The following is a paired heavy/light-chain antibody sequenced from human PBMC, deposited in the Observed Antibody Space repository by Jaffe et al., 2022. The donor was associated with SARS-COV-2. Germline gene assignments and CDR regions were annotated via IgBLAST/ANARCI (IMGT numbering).Light chain of an antibody. CDR1: KLGDKY. J-gene: IGLJ2*01. V-gene: IGLV3-1*01. CDR3: QGWDSSTVV. Sequence: SYELTQPPSVSVSPGQTASITCSGDKLGDKYACWYQQKPGQSPVLVIYQNSRRPSGIPERFSGSNSGNTATLTISGTQAMDEADYYCQGWDSSTVVFGGGTKLTVL. CDR2: QNS.
Heavy chain of an antibody. CDR1: GYTFSNYS. Sequence: EVQMLESGGGLGQPGGSLRLSCVASGYTFSNYSMAWVRQAPGKGLEWVSSISAGGRTTPYADSVKGRVTISRDNSKNTLYLQMNSLRAEDTAVYYCAKALLAAGTRFGMDVWGQGTTVTVSS. CDR3: AKALLAAGTRFGMDV. J-gene: IGHJ6*01. V-gene: IGHV3-23*01. CDR2: ISAGGRTT. D-gene: IGHD6-19*01.